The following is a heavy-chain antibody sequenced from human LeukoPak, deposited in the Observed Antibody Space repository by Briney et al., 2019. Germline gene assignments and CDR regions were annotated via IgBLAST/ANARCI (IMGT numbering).Heavy chain of an antibody. CDR3: ARQIYCGGDCPFDY. J-gene: IGHJ4*02. Sequence: SETLSLTCTVSGGSISSYYWSWIRQPAGKGLEWIGYIYTSGSTNYNPSLKSRVTISVDTSKNQFSLKLSSVTAADTAVYYCARQIYCGGDCPFDYWGQGTLVTVSS. V-gene: IGHV4-4*09. CDR2: IYTSGST. D-gene: IGHD2-21*02. CDR1: GGSISSYY.